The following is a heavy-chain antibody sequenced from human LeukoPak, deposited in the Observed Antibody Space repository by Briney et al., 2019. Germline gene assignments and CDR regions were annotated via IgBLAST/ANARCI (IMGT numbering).Heavy chain of an antibody. CDR3: ARWHAAGLNFDY. Sequence: SETLSLTCTVSGGSISSSSYYWGWIRQPPGKGLEWIGSIYYSGSTYYNPSLKSRVTISVDTSKNQFSLKLSSVTAADTAVYYCARWHAAGLNFDYWGQGTLAAVSS. CDR1: GGSISSSSYY. CDR2: IYYSGST. J-gene: IGHJ4*02. D-gene: IGHD6-13*01. V-gene: IGHV4-39*01.